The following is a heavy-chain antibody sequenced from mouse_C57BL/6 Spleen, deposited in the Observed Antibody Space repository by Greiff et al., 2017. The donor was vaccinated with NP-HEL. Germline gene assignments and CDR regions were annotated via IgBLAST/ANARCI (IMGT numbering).Heavy chain of an antibody. D-gene: IGHD2-1*01. J-gene: IGHJ3*01. Sequence: VQLQQPGAELVKPGASVKLSCKASGYTFTSYWMHWVKQRPGRGLEWIGRIDPNSGGTKYNEKFKSKATLTVDKPSSPAYMQLSSLTSEDSAVYYCAREGFYGNYTAYWGQGTLVTVSA. CDR3: AREGFYGNYTAY. CDR1: GYTFTSYW. CDR2: IDPNSGGT. V-gene: IGHV1-72*01.